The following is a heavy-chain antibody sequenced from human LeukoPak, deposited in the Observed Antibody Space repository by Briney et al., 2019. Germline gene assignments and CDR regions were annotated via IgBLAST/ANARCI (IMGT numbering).Heavy chain of an antibody. Sequence: PSETLSLTCTVSGDSISGYYWSWIRQPPGKGLEWIAYVSYSGSSNYDPFLKSRVTISVDRSKNQFSLQLNSVTPEDTAVYYCARGRLNWLGHFDYWGQGTQVTVSS. D-gene: IGHD1-20*01. CDR1: GDSISGYY. CDR3: ARGRLNWLGHFDY. J-gene: IGHJ4*02. CDR2: VSYSGSS. V-gene: IGHV4-59*12.